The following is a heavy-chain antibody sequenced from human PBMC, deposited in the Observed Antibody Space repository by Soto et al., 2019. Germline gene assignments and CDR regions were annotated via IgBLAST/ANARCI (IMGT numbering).Heavy chain of an antibody. V-gene: IGHV1-69*12. CDR2: IIPIFGTA. CDR1: GGTFSSYA. J-gene: IGHJ6*02. CDR3: ARHVPAAGYYYGMDV. Sequence: QVQLVQSGAEVKKPGSSVKVSYKASGGTFSSYAISWVRQAPGQGLEWMGGIIPIFGTANYAQKFQGRVTITADESTSTAYMELGSLRSEDTAVYYCARHVPAAGYYYGMDVWGQGTTVTVSS. D-gene: IGHD2-2*01.